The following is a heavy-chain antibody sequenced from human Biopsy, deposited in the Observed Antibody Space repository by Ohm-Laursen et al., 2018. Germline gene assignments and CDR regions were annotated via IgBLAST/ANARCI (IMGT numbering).Heavy chain of an antibody. CDR3: VRGYSSSWSGYLDH. CDR2: ISSRSSDI. V-gene: IGHV3-21*04. Sequence: SLRLSCAASGFIFSTYTMNWVRQAPGEGLEWVSSISSRSSDIYYADSVKGRFTIFRDNAKNSLLLQMNSLTTEDTALYYCVRGYSSSWSGYLDHWGQGTLVTVSS. J-gene: IGHJ4*02. D-gene: IGHD3-3*01. CDR1: GFIFSTYT.